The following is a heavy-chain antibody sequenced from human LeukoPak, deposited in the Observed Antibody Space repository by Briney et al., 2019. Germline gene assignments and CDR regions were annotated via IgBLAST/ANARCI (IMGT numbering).Heavy chain of an antibody. CDR3: ANSRGYGSGNL. V-gene: IGHV3-23*01. CDR2: VSGSGDRT. Sequence: GGSLRLSCAASGFTFSSYAMSWVRQAPGKGLEWISAVSGSGDRTYYAGSVKGRFTISRDNSKNIVYLRMNSLRAEDTAVYFCANSRGYGSGNLWGQGTLVTVSS. CDR1: GFTFSSYA. J-gene: IGHJ4*02. D-gene: IGHD3-10*01.